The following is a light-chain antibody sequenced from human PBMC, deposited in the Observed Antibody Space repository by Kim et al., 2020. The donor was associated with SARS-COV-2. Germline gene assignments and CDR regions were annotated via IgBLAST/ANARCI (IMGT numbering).Light chain of an antibody. CDR3: QQSYSTPPIT. V-gene: IGKV1-39*01. Sequence: SVGDRVTITCRASQSISSYLKWYKQKPGKAPKLLIYAASSLQSGVPSRFSGSGSGTDFTLTISSLQPEDFATYYSQQSYSTPPITFGQGTRLEIK. CDR2: AAS. CDR1: QSISSY. J-gene: IGKJ5*01.